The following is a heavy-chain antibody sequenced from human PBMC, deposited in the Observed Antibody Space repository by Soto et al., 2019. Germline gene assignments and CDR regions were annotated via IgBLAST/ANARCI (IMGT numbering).Heavy chain of an antibody. Sequence: SVKVSCKASGGSFSNFGISWVGQAPGQGLEWMGGIVPVFGRPNYAQRFRGRLTITADESTSTGYMERISLRSDDTAVYYCAREGSGYNFWGQGTQVTVSS. CDR2: IVPVFGRP. CDR1: GGSFSNFG. J-gene: IGHJ4*02. V-gene: IGHV1-69*13. CDR3: AREGSGYNF. D-gene: IGHD5-12*01.